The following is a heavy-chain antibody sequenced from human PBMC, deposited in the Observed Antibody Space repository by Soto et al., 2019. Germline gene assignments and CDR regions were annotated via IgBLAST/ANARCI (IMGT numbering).Heavy chain of an antibody. D-gene: IGHD6-6*01. Sequence: SSETLSLTCTVSGGSISSSSYYWGWIRQPPGKGLEWIGSIYYSGSTYYNPSLKSRVTISVDTSKNQFSLKLSSVTAADTAVYYCARQDSLQVPYSSSPLYYYYGMDVWGQGTTVTVS. CDR2: IYYSGST. CDR1: GGSISSSSYY. CDR3: ARQDSLQVPYSSSPLYYYYGMDV. J-gene: IGHJ6*02. V-gene: IGHV4-39*01.